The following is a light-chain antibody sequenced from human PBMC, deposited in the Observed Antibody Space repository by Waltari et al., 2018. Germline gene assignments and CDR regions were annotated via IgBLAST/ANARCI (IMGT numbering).Light chain of an antibody. CDR2: NAS. V-gene: IGKV1-5*03. J-gene: IGKJ1*01. Sequence: DIQMTQSPSTLSASVGARVNITCRASQSISSWLAWYQQKPGKAPKLLIYNASSLESGVPSRFSGSGSGTEFTLTISSLQPDDFATYYCQQYNSYSTWTFGQGTKVEIK. CDR3: QQYNSYSTWT. CDR1: QSISSW.